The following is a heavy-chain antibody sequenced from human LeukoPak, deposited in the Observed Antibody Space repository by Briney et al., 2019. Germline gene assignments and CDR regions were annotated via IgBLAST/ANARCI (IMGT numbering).Heavy chain of an antibody. CDR2: ISYDGYNK. D-gene: IGHD2-8*02. V-gene: IGHV3-30-3*01. CDR1: GFTFSSHA. J-gene: IGHJ4*02. CDR3: ARRYETGGYFFDY. Sequence: GGSLRLSCAASGFTFSSHAMTWVRQAPGKGLEWVAVISYDGYNKFYAASVKGRFTISRDNSKNTLYLQMNSLRAEDTAVIYCARRYETGGYFFDYWGRGTLVTVSS.